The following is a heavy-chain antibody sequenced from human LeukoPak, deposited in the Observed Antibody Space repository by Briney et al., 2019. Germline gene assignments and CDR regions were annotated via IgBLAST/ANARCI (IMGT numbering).Heavy chain of an antibody. D-gene: IGHD1-20*01. V-gene: IGHV4-61*02. Sequence: SQTLSLTCTVSGGSISSGSYYWSWIRQPAGTGLEWIGRIYTSGSTNYNPSLKSRVTISVDTSKNQFSLKLSSVTAADTAVYYCARDQPASNWNYYYYYGMDVWGQGTTVTVSS. CDR1: GGSISSGSYY. CDR2: IYTSGST. J-gene: IGHJ6*02. CDR3: ARDQPASNWNYYYYYGMDV.